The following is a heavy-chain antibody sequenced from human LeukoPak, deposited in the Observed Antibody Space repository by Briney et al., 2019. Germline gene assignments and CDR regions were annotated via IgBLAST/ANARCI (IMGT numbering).Heavy chain of an antibody. D-gene: IGHD3-22*01. CDR1: GHSISRGYY. Sequence: SETLSLTCTVSGHSISRGYYWGWIRPPPGKGLQWIGSIYHSGSAYYNASLRSRLTLSVDMSKNQLSLKLTSVTAADTAVYYCARGYDSSGYTAFDIWGQGTMVTVS. CDR3: ARGYDSSGYTAFDI. J-gene: IGHJ3*02. CDR2: IYHSGSA. V-gene: IGHV4-38-2*02.